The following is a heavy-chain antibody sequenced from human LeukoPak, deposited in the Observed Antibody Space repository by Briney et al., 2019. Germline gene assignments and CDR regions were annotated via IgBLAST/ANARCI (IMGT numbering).Heavy chain of an antibody. J-gene: IGHJ5*02. D-gene: IGHD2-15*01. CDR2: IYTSGST. V-gene: IGHV4-4*07. CDR3: ARAVVVVAATNWFDP. CDR1: GGSISSYY. Sequence: PSETLCLTCTVSGGSISSYYWSWIRQPAGKGLEWIGRIYTSGSTNYNPSLKSRVTMSVDTSKNQFSLKLSSVTAADTAVYYCARAVVVVAATNWFDPWGQGTLVTVSS.